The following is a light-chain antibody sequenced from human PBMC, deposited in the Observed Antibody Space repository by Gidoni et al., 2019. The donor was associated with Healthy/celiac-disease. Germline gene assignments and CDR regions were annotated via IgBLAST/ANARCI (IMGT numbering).Light chain of an antibody. CDR1: QSVSSY. V-gene: IGKV3-11*01. CDR3: QQRSNWRCS. Sequence: EIVLTQSPATLSLSPGERATLSCRASQSVSSYLAWYQQKPGQAPRLLIYDASNRATGIPARFSGSGSGTDFTLTISSLEPEDFAVYYWQQRSNWRCSFGQGTKLEIK. J-gene: IGKJ2*04. CDR2: DAS.